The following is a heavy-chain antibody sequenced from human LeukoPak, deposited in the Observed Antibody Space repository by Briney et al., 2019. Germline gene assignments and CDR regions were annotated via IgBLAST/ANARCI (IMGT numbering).Heavy chain of an antibody. D-gene: IGHD2/OR15-2a*01. V-gene: IGHV1-58*02. CDR2: IVVGSGNT. Sequence: GTSVKFSCKASGFTFTSSAMQWVRQARGQPLEWIGWIVVGSGNTNYAQKFQERVTITRDMSTSTAYMELSSLRSEDTAVDYCAADFYLKQVFDYWGQGTLVTVSS. CDR1: GFTFTSSA. CDR3: AADFYLKQVFDY. J-gene: IGHJ4*02.